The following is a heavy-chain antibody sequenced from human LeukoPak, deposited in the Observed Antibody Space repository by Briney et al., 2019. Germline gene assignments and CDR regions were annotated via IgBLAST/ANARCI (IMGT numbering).Heavy chain of an antibody. Sequence: SETLFLTCTVSGGSISSHYWSWIRQPPGKGLEWIGYIYYSGSTNYNPSLESRVTISVDTSKNQFSLKLSSVTAADTAVYYCARVGYSYGYFDYWGQGTLVTVSS. CDR3: ARVGYSYGYFDY. J-gene: IGHJ4*02. V-gene: IGHV4-59*11. D-gene: IGHD5-18*01. CDR1: GGSISSHY. CDR2: IYYSGST.